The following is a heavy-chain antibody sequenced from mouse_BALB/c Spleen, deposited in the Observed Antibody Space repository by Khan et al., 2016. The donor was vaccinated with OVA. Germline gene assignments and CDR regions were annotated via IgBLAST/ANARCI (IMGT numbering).Heavy chain of an antibody. CDR1: GFSLNGYG. D-gene: IGHD2-10*01. CDR2: LWGDGST. Sequence: VQLQESGPGLVAPSQSLSITCTVSGFSLNGYGVNWVRQPPGKGLEWLGMLWGDGSTDYNSALKSRLSISKDKSKCQVFIKMNSLQPDDTAMYYCARAYYGNYRVAMDYWGQGTSFTVSS. J-gene: IGHJ4*01. V-gene: IGHV2-6-7*01. CDR3: ARAYYGNYRVAMDY.